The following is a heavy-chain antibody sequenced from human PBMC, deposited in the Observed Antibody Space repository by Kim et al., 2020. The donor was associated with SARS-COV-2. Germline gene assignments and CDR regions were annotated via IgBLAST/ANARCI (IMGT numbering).Heavy chain of an antibody. J-gene: IGHJ4*02. Sequence: GSTNYNPSLKSRVTISVDTSKNQFSLKLSSVTAADTAVYYCATEKDGTDYWGQGTLVTVSS. V-gene: IGHV4-59*01. D-gene: IGHD6-6*01. CDR2: GST. CDR3: ATEKDGTDY.